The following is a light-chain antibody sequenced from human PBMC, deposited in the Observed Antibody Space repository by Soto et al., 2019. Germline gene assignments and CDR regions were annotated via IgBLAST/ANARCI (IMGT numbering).Light chain of an antibody. J-gene: IGLJ3*02. CDR1: SSDVGGHNY. CDR3: SSYTNNQRL. Sequence: QSVLTQPASVSGSPGQSITISCTGSSSDVGGHNYVSWYQQHPGKSPKLMIYEVNNRPSGVSNRFSGSKSGNTASLTISGLQADDEADYYCSSYTNNQRLFGGGTKVTVL. V-gene: IGLV2-14*01. CDR2: EVN.